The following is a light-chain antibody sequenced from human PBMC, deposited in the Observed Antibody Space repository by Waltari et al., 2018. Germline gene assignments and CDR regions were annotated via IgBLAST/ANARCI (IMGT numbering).Light chain of an antibody. Sequence: EIVLTQSPATLPLSPGERASLSCRASQSVSAYLAWYQQRPGQPPRLLIYDASNRATGIPARFSGSGSGTDFTLTITSLQPDDSALYFCQQRSTWPLTFGGGTKVEI. CDR2: DAS. CDR3: QQRSTWPLT. V-gene: IGKV3-11*01. CDR1: QSVSAY. J-gene: IGKJ4*01.